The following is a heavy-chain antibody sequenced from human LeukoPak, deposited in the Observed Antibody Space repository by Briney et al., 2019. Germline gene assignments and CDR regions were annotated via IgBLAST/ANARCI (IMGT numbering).Heavy chain of an antibody. J-gene: IGHJ4*02. Sequence: GGSLRLSCAASGFTFSNAWMSWVRQAPGKGLEWVGRIKSKTDGGTTDYAAPVKGRFTISRDNSKNTLYLQMNSLRAEDTAVYYCARDSVYSSGWYEDYWGQGTLVTVSS. CDR1: GFTFSNAW. CDR3: ARDSVYSSGWYEDY. CDR2: IKSKTDGGTT. V-gene: IGHV3-15*01. D-gene: IGHD6-19*01.